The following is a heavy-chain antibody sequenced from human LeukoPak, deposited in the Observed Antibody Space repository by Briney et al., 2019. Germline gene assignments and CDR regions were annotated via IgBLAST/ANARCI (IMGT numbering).Heavy chain of an antibody. Sequence: ASVKVSCKVSGYILTELSMHWVRQTPGKGLEWMGGFDPENGETIYAQKFQGRVTLTEDTSTDTAYMELSSLRSEDTAVYYCATREVYSSIWYREDLDSWGQGTLVTVSS. V-gene: IGHV1-24*01. J-gene: IGHJ4*02. CDR3: ATREVYSSIWYREDLDS. D-gene: IGHD6-13*01. CDR2: FDPENGET. CDR1: GYILTELS.